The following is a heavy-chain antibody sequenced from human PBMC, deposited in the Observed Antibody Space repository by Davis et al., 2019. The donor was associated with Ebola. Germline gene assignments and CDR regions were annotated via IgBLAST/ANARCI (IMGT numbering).Heavy chain of an antibody. CDR2: ISPSGGKT. J-gene: IGHJ4*02. CDR1: GFTFSDYA. D-gene: IGHD1-14*01. CDR3: ARDVAGRAGY. V-gene: IGHV3-23*01. Sequence: PGGSLRLSCAASGFTFSDYAMSWVRQAPGKGLEWVSAISPSGGKTFYADSVKGRFTISRDNAKNTLFLQMNSLRADDTAVYYCARDVAGRAGYWGQGTLVTVSS.